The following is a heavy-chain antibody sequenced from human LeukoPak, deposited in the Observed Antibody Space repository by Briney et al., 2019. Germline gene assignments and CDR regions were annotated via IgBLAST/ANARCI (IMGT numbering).Heavy chain of an antibody. J-gene: IGHJ6*03. Sequence: GGSLRLSCAASGFTFSDYYMSWIRQAPGKGLEWVSYISSSGSTIYYADSVKGRFTISRDNAKNSLYLQMNSLRAEDTAVYYCARYDSSGYYGDYYYYMAVWGKGTTVTVSS. CDR2: ISSSGSTI. V-gene: IGHV3-11*04. CDR1: GFTFSDYY. D-gene: IGHD3-22*01. CDR3: ARYDSSGYYGDYYYYMAV.